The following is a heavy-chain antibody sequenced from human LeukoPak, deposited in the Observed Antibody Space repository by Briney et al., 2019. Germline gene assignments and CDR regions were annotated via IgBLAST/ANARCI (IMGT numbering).Heavy chain of an antibody. D-gene: IGHD7-27*01. CDR2: ISGSGDYT. CDR1: GFTFTNYA. Sequence: GGSLRLSCAVSGFTFTNYAMNWVRQAPGEGLKCVSTISGSGDYTNYADSVKGRFTISRDNSKNTLYLQMNTLRAEDTALYYCARNWAFDFWGQGTRVTVSS. V-gene: IGHV3-23*01. CDR3: ARNWAFDF. J-gene: IGHJ4*02.